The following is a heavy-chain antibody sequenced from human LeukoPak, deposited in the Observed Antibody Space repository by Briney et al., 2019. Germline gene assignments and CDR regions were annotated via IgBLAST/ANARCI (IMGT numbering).Heavy chain of an antibody. J-gene: IGHJ4*02. CDR1: GFTFSSYW. Sequence: PGGSLRLSCAASGFTFSSYWMNWVRQAPGKGLEWVANIKQDGSEKYYVDSMKGRFTISRDNAKNSLYLQMNSLRADDTAVYYCARGSRWFGEPIDYWGQGTLVTVSS. D-gene: IGHD3-10*01. V-gene: IGHV3-7*01. CDR3: ARGSRWFGEPIDY. CDR2: IKQDGSEK.